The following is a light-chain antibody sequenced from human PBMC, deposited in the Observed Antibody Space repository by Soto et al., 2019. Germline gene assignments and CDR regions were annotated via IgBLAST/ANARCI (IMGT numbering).Light chain of an antibody. CDR3: SSYTSSSSPVV. CDR2: DVS. Sequence: QSALTQPASVSGSPGQSITISCTGTSSDLGDYNYVSWYQQHPGKAPKLMIYDVSNRPSGVSNRFSGSKFGDTASLTISGLQAEDEADYYRSSYTSSSSPVVFGGGTKVTVL. J-gene: IGLJ2*01. CDR1: SSDLGDYNY. V-gene: IGLV2-14*03.